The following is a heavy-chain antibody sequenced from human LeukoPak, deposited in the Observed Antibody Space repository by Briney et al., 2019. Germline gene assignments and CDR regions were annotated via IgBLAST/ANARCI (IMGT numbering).Heavy chain of an antibody. CDR1: SGSISNSNYY. CDR3: ARVYSSSWYFDY. J-gene: IGHJ4*02. Sequence: SETLSLTCTVSSGSISNSNYYWGWIRQPPGKGLEWIGSIFYSGSTDYNPSLKSRVTISVDTSKNQFSLKLSSVTAADTAVYYCARVYSSSWYFDYWGQGTLVTVSS. V-gene: IGHV4-39*07. D-gene: IGHD6-6*01. CDR2: IFYSGST.